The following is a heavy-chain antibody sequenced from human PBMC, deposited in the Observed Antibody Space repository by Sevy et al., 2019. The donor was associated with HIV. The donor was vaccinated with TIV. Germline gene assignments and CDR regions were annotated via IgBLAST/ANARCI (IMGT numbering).Heavy chain of an antibody. CDR2: MTFDGSNQ. D-gene: IGHD3-22*01. CDR1: GFSLINYA. Sequence: GGSLRLSCKATGFSLINYAIHWVRQAPGKGLEWVAVMTFDGSNQYYADSVKGRFTISRDTSTNTVYLQMNSLRAEDTAVYYCARARITMIEVASGAFDIWGQGTMVTVSS. V-gene: IGHV3-30*03. CDR3: ARARITMIEVASGAFDI. J-gene: IGHJ3*02.